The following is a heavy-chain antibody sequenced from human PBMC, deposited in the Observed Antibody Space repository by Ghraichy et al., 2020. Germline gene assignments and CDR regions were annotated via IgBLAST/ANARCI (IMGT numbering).Heavy chain of an antibody. CDR1: GFSFNALA. V-gene: IGHV3-30-3*01. D-gene: IGHD6-19*01. Sequence: GGSLRLSCVASGFSFNALAMHWVRQVPGKGPEWVAMISHDGNNKYYADSVNGRLTISRDIAKNTLYLQMNGLGPADTAMYYCATHVPVTGGLWGQGALVTVSS. CDR3: ATHVPVTGGL. J-gene: IGHJ4*02. CDR2: ISHDGNNK.